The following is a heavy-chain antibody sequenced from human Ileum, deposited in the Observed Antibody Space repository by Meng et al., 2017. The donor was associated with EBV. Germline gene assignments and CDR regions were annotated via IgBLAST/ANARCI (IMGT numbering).Heavy chain of an antibody. CDR3: ARDGYSSGSD. Sequence: QGQLQESGPGLVKPSATLSLTCSVSGGSVSSGGNYWSWLRQPPGKGLEWIGYIYNSGSTNYNPSLKSRVTISADTSKNQFSLKLSSVTAADTAVYYCARDGYSSGSDWGQGTLVTVSS. J-gene: IGHJ4*02. CDR2: IYNSGST. CDR1: GGSVSSGGNY. D-gene: IGHD6-19*01. V-gene: IGHV4-61*08.